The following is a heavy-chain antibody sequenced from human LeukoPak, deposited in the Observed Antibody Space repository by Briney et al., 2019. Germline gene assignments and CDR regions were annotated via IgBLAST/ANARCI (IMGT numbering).Heavy chain of an antibody. J-gene: IGHJ5*02. V-gene: IGHV1-46*01. D-gene: IGHD3-10*01. CDR3: ARVTMVRGVMNWFDP. Sequence: SVKVSCKASGYTFTGYYMHWVRQAPGQGLEWMGIINPSGGSTSYAQKFQGRVTMTRDMSTSTVYMELRSLRSDDTAVYYCARVTMVRGVMNWFDPWGQGTLVTVSS. CDR2: INPSGGST. CDR1: GYTFTGYY.